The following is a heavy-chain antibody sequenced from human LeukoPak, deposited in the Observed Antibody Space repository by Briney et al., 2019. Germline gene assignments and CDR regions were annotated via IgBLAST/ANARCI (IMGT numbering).Heavy chain of an antibody. CDR3: ARDLSGSGWYHSGY. D-gene: IGHD6-19*01. Sequence: GGSLRLSCAASGFTFSSYEMNWVRQAPGKGLEWVSYISSSGSTIYYADSVKGRFTISRDNAKNSLYLQTNSLRAEDTAVYYCARDLSGSGWYHSGYWGQGTLVTVSS. J-gene: IGHJ4*02. CDR2: ISSSGSTI. CDR1: GFTFSSYE. V-gene: IGHV3-48*03.